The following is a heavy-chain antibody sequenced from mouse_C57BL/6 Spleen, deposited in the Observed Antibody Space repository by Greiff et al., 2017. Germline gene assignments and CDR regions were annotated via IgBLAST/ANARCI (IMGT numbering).Heavy chain of an antibody. CDR2: ISSGSGTI. Sequence: EVQLVESGGGLVKPGGSLKLSCAASGFTFSDYGMHWVRQAPEKGLEWVAYISSGSGTIYYADTVKGRFTISRDNAKNTLFLQMTSLRSEDTAMYYCARDYGSSYYYAMDYWGQGPSVTVSS. CDR1: GFTFSDYG. J-gene: IGHJ4*01. CDR3: ARDYGSSYYYAMDY. V-gene: IGHV5-17*01. D-gene: IGHD1-1*01.